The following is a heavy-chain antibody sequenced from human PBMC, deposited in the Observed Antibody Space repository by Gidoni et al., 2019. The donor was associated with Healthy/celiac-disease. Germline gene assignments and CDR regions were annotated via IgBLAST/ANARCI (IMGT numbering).Heavy chain of an antibody. Sequence: GSLRLSCAASGFTFSSYTINWVRQAPGKGLEWVSSISSSGSYIYYADSVKGRFTISRDNAKNSLYLQMNRLRAEDTAVYYCARGAAGWFDPWGQGTLVTVSS. CDR3: ARGAAGWFDP. CDR1: GFTFSSYT. D-gene: IGHD6-13*01. V-gene: IGHV3-21*01. CDR2: ISSSGSYI. J-gene: IGHJ5*02.